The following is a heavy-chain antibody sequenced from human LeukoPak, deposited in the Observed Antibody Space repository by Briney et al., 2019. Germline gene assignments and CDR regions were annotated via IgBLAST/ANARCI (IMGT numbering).Heavy chain of an antibody. CDR3: TGLYIYSYGANSDF. CDR2: IRGKAHSYAT. V-gene: IGHV3-73*01. D-gene: IGHD5-18*01. Sequence: GGSLRLSCAASGFTFSSYAMHWVRQAPGKGLEWVGLIRGKAHSYATAYAASVKGRFTISRDDSKNTAYLQMNSLKTEDTAVYYCTGLYIYSYGANSDFWGQGTLVTVSS. CDR1: GFTFSSYA. J-gene: IGHJ4*02.